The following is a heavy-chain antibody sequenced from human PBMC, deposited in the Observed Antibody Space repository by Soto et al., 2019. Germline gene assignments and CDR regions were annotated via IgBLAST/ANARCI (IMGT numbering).Heavy chain of an antibody. V-gene: IGHV4-59*01. CDR3: ARSFMLPVALLDY. CDR1: NGSLSSNY. D-gene: IGHD3-16*01. Sequence: PSQTLSLTCTVSNGSLSSNYWSCIRQSPGKGLEWIGNIYYSGSTNYNPSLKSRVTMSVDTSKNQFTLKLSSVTAADTGVYFCARSFMLPVALLDYWGQGALVTVSS. J-gene: IGHJ4*02. CDR2: IYYSGST.